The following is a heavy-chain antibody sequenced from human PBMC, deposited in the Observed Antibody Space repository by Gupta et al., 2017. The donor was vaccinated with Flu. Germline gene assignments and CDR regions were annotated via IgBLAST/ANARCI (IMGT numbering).Heavy chain of an antibody. Sequence: QVQLQESGPGLVTPSETLSLTCTVSVGSLSTYYWTWLRLSAGKGLEWIGRIYSDGSTYYKPSLKSRVIMSVDTSKNQVSLNLSSVTAADTAVYYCARDAYYYDTSGYFQLDSWGQGTLVTVSS. D-gene: IGHD3-22*01. J-gene: IGHJ4*02. CDR1: VGSLSTYY. CDR3: ARDAYYYDTSGYFQLDS. V-gene: IGHV4-4*07. CDR2: IYSDGST.